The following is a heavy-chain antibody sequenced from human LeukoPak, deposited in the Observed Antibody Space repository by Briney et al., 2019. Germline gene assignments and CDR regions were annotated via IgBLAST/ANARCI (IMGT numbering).Heavy chain of an antibody. CDR3: ARANRGATSNFDY. CDR1: GFTFSGYG. J-gene: IGHJ4*02. CDR2: IWYDGSNK. V-gene: IGHV3-33*01. Sequence: GGSLRLSCAASGFTFSGYGMHWVRQAPGKGLEWVAVIWYDGSNKYYADSVKGRFTISRDNSKNTLYLQMNSLRAEDTAVYYCARANRGATSNFDYWGQGTLVTVSS. D-gene: IGHD1-26*01.